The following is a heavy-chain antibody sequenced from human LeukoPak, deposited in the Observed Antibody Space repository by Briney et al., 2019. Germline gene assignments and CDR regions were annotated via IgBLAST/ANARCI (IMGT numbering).Heavy chain of an antibody. D-gene: IGHD2-2*01. CDR1: GYTFTSYG. J-gene: IGHJ4*02. CDR3: ARSGGRYCSSTSCYLDFDY. Sequence: ASVKVSCKASGYTFTSYGISWVRQAPGQGLEWMGWMNPNSGNTGYAQKFQGRVTMTRNTSISTAYMELSSLRSEDTAVYYCARSGGRYCSSTSCYLDFDYWGQGTLVTVSS. V-gene: IGHV1-8*02. CDR2: MNPNSGNT.